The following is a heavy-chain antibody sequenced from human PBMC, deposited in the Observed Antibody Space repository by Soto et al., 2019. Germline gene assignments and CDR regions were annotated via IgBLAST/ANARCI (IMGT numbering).Heavy chain of an antibody. V-gene: IGHV3-23*01. J-gene: IGHJ4*02. D-gene: IGHD3-22*01. CDR2: ISGSGGST. CDR1: GFTFSSYV. CDR3: AESYYYDSSTYYFFDY. Sequence: GSLRLSCAASGFTFSSYVMSWVRQAPGKGLEWVSVISGSGGSTYYADSVKGRFTISRDNSKNTLHLQMNSLRAEDTAVYYCAESYYYDSSTYYFFDYWGQGTLVTVSS.